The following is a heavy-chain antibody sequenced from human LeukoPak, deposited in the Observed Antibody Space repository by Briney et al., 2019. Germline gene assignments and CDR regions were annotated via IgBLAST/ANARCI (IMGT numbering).Heavy chain of an antibody. D-gene: IGHD4-17*01. Sequence: TGGSLRLSCEASGFTFSTYWMHWVRQAPGKELVYVSRINPDGSSTSYADSVKGRFTISRDNAKNTLYLQMNSLRVEDTALYYCATRVTADSYDASDIWGQGTMVTVSS. CDR2: INPDGSST. CDR1: GFTFSTYW. V-gene: IGHV3-74*01. J-gene: IGHJ3*02. CDR3: ATRVTADSYDASDI.